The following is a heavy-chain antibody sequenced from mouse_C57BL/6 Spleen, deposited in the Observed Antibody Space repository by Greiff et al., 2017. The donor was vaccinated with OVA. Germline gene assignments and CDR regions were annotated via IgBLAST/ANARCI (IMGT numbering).Heavy chain of an antibody. D-gene: IGHD1-1*01. V-gene: IGHV3-6*01. CDR3: ARDPSFNGSRRALWYFDV. CDR1: GYSITSGYY. CDR2: ISYDGSN. Sequence: EVKLMESGPGLVKPSQSLSLTCSVTGYSITSGYYWNWIRQFPGNKLEWMGYISYDGSNNYNPSLKNRISITRDTSKNQFFLKLNSVTTEDTATYYCARDPSFNGSRRALWYFDVWGTGTTVTVSS. J-gene: IGHJ1*03.